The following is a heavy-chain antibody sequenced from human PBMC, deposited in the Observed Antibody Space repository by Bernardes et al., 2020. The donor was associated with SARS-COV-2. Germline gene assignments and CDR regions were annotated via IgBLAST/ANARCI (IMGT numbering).Heavy chain of an antibody. CDR1: GGSFSGYY. J-gene: IGHJ2*01. Sequence: SETLSLTCAVYGGSFSGYYWSWIRQPPGKGLEWIGEINHSGSTNYNPSLKSRVTISVDTSKNQFSLKLSSVTAADTAVYYCARVIRGYSGYDLWGRGTLVTVSS. D-gene: IGHD5-12*01. CDR2: INHSGST. V-gene: IGHV4-34*01. CDR3: ARVIRGYSGYDL.